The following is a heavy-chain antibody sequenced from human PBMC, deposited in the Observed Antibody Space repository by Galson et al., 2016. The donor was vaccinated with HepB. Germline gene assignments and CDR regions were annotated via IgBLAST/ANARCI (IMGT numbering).Heavy chain of an antibody. CDR2: ISGNSNYI. CDR3: ATDQDGINWHLGWGY. D-gene: IGHD1-1*01. Sequence: SLRLSCAASGFTFSRHIMNWVRQAPGKGLEWVSSISGNSNYIHYADSVKGRFTISRDNAENSLYLQMNSLRAEDTALYYCATDQDGINWHLGWGYWGQGILVTVSS. V-gene: IGHV3-21*01. J-gene: IGHJ4*02. CDR1: GFTFSRHI.